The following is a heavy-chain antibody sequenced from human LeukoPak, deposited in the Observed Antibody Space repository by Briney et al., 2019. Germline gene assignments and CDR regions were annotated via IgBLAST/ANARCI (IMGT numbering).Heavy chain of an antibody. V-gene: IGHV3-21*01. CDR1: RFTFSRYR. J-gene: IGHJ6*03. CDR2: ISSRGSYI. Sequence: GGSLRDSRVPSRFTFSRYRMNWVRQAPGRGVEWVSPISSRGSYIYYADSVKGRFTISRAKAKNSLYLQMHSLRAEDTAVYSCARVTAGAGAHTLHYHHMDVWGKGTTVTVSS. D-gene: IGHD6-13*01. CDR3: ARVTAGAGAHTLHYHHMDV.